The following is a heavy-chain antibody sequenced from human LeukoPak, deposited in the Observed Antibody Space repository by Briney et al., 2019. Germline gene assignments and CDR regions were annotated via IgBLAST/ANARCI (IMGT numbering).Heavy chain of an antibody. Sequence: PGGSLRLSCAASGFTFSSYAMHWVRQAPGKGLEWVAVISYDGSNKYYADSVKGRFTISRDNSKNTLYLQMNSLRAEDTAVYYCARDLGSYYYDSSGYQYYFDYWGQGTLVTVSS. CDR1: GFTFSSYA. CDR3: ARDLGSYYYDSSGYQYYFDY. V-gene: IGHV3-30-3*01. CDR2: ISYDGSNK. D-gene: IGHD3-22*01. J-gene: IGHJ4*02.